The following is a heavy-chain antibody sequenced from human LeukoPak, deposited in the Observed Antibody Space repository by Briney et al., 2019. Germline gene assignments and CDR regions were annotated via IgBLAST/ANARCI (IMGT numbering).Heavy chain of an antibody. J-gene: IGHJ4*02. CDR3: VRDDSAWLY. Sequence: PGGSLRLSCAVSGFTFNTFGMNWVRQAPGKGLQWVSSISPGSSYIYYEDSVKGRFTISRDGAKNSLYLQMDSLTAGDTAVYYCVRDDSAWLYWGQGALVAVS. D-gene: IGHD2-15*01. CDR2: ISPGSSYI. CDR1: GFTFNTFG. V-gene: IGHV3-21*01.